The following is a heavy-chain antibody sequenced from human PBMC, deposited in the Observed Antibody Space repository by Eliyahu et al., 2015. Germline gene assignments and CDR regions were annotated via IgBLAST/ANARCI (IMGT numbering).Heavy chain of an antibody. CDR1: YIYGSNY. Sequence: YIYGSNYMSWVRQAPGKGLEWVSVIYSGGSTYYADSVKGRFTISRDNSKNTLYLQMNSLRAEDTAVYYCARDLYYFDYWGQGTLVTVSS. CDR2: IYSGGST. CDR3: ARDLYYFDY. V-gene: IGHV3-66*01. J-gene: IGHJ4*02.